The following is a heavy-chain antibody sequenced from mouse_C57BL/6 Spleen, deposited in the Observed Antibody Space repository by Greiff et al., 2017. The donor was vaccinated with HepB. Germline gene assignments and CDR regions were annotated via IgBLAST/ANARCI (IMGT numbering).Heavy chain of an antibody. D-gene: IGHD1-1*01. J-gene: IGHJ1*03. CDR2: IDPANGNT. Sequence: EVKVVESVAELVRPGASVKLSCTASGFNIKNTYMHWVKQRPEQGLEWIGRIDPANGNTKYAPKFQGKATITADTSSNTAYLQLSSLTSEDTAIYYCAREYYGSSYWYFDVWGTGTTVTVSS. V-gene: IGHV14-3*01. CDR3: AREYYGSSYWYFDV. CDR1: GFNIKNTY.